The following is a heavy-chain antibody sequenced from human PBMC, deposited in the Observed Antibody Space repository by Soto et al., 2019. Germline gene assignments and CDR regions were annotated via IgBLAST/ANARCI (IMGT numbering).Heavy chain of an antibody. Sequence: QVQLVESGGGLVKPGGSLRLSCAASGFTFSDYYMSWIRQAPGKGLEWVSYISSSSSYTNYADSVTGRFTISRDNAKNSLSLQMNSLRAEDTAVYYCARDADILTGSDAFDIWGQGTMVTVSS. V-gene: IGHV3-11*05. D-gene: IGHD3-9*01. CDR1: GFTFSDYY. CDR2: ISSSSSYT. CDR3: ARDADILTGSDAFDI. J-gene: IGHJ3*02.